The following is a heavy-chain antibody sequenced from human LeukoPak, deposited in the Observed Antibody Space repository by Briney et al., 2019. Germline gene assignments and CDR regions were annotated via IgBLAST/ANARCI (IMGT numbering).Heavy chain of an antibody. J-gene: IGHJ4*02. CDR1: GDSVSSNSAG. CDR3: ARTNWYSFDY. V-gene: IGHV6-1*01. D-gene: IGHD1-7*01. CDR2: TYYRSKWYG. Sequence: SQTLSLTCAISGDSVSSNSAGWHWVRQSPSRGLEWLGKTYYRSKWYGDYALSGKSRITINPDTSKNQFSLHLNSVTPEDTAVYYCARTNWYSFDYWGQGTLVTVSS.